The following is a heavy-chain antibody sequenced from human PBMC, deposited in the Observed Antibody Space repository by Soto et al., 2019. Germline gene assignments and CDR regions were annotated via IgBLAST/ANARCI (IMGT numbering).Heavy chain of an antibody. D-gene: IGHD2-15*01. V-gene: IGHV1-69*01. CDR2: IIPIFGTA. CDR1: GGTFSSYA. CDR3: VGIGWESVVDATHGGYFDY. Sequence: QVQLVQSGAEVKKPGSSVKVSCKASGGTFSSYAISWVRQAPGQGLEWMGGIIPIFGTANYAQKFQGRVTLTADESKSTAYMDLSSLRAEDTAVYYCVGIGWESVVDATHGGYFDYWGQGTLDIFCS. J-gene: IGHJ4*02.